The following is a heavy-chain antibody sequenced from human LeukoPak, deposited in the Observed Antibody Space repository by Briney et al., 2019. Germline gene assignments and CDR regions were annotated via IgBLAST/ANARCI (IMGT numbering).Heavy chain of an antibody. J-gene: IGHJ4*02. CDR2: IYYSGST. CDR1: GYSISSGYY. Sequence: SETLSLTFTVSGYSISSGYYWGWIRQSPGKGLEWIGSIYYSGSTYYNPSLKSRVTISVDTSKNQFSLKLSSVTAADTAVYYCARQRFMTPAGHSGSYYAFWGQGTLVTVSS. CDR3: ARQRFMTPAGHSGSYYAF. V-gene: IGHV4-38-2*02. D-gene: IGHD1-26*01.